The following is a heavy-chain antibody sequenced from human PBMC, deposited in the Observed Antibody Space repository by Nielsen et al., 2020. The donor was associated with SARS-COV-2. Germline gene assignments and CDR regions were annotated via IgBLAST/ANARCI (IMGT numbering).Heavy chain of an antibody. D-gene: IGHD3-10*01. Sequence: PGKALEWLAHIFSNDEKSYSTSLKTRLTISKDTSKNQVVLTMTNMDPVDTATYYCARIYGYGSGSYDYWGQGTLVTVSS. CDR3: ARIYGYGSGSYDY. CDR2: IFSNDEK. V-gene: IGHV2-26*01. J-gene: IGHJ4*02.